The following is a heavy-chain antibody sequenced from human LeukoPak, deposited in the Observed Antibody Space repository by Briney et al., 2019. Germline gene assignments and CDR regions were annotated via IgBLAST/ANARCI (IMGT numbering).Heavy chain of an antibody. CDR1: GFTLSNGW. V-gene: IGHV3-15*01. J-gene: IGHJ4*02. Sequence: GRSLRLSCAASGFTLSNGWMSWVRQAPGTGMEWAGRTQRKTDGGTIDYAAPVKGRFTISRDDSKNTLYLQMNSLKTEDTAVYYCTTEVGATRFTEFDYWGQGTLVTASS. CDR3: TTEVGATRFTEFDY. D-gene: IGHD1-26*01. CDR2: TQRKTDGGTI.